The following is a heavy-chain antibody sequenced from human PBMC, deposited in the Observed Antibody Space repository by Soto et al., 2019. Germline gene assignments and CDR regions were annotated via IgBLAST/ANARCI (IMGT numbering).Heavy chain of an antibody. CDR1: GGSISSYY. CDR3: ATHPPYGPLDH. J-gene: IGHJ4*02. CDR2: IYYSGST. D-gene: IGHD4-17*01. V-gene: IGHV4-59*08. Sequence: PWETLSLTCTVSGGSISSYYWSWIRQPPGKGLEWIGNIYYSGSTNYNPSLKCRVTISVDTSKNQFSLRLTSVTAADTAVYYCATHPPYGPLDHWGQGTLVTVSS.